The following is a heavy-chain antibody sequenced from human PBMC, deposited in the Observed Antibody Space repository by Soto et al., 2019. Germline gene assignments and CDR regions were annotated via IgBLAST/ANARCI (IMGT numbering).Heavy chain of an antibody. D-gene: IGHD3-9*01. CDR3: ARVRSDFDWLLWRGWFDP. Sequence: PSETLSLTCAVSGGSISSGGYYWSWIRQPPGKVLEWIGYIYYSGSTNYNPSLKSRVTISVDTSKNQFSLKLSSVTAADTAVYYCARVRSDFDWLLWRGWFDPWGQGTLVTVSS. V-gene: IGHV4-61*08. J-gene: IGHJ5*02. CDR1: GGSISSGGYY. CDR2: IYYSGST.